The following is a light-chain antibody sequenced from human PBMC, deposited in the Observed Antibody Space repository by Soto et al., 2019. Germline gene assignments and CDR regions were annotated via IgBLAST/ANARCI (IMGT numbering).Light chain of an antibody. J-gene: IGKJ2*01. V-gene: IGKV3D-15*01. CDR1: QSVGSK. CDR3: QQYNNWPPVYT. Sequence: EIVMTQSPATLSVSPGEGATLSCRASQSVGSKVAWYQQRPGQAPRLLIYDTSTMATGIAARFSGSGSGTEFTLTISSLQSEDFAVYYCQQYNNWPPVYTFGQGTKLEIK. CDR2: DTS.